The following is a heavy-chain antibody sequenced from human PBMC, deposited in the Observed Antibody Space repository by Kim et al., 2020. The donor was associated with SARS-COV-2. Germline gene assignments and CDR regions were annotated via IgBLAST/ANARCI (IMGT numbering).Heavy chain of an antibody. V-gene: IGHV3-7*03. CDR2: IKKDGSDK. Sequence: GGSLRLSCAASGFTFSNYWMIWVRQAPGKGLEWVANIKKDGSDKYYVDSVKGRFTISRDNAKNSLYLQMNSLRAEDTAVYYCASQASSNWAQYYFDYWGQGTLVTVSS. D-gene: IGHD6-13*01. J-gene: IGHJ4*02. CDR3: ASQASSNWAQYYFDY. CDR1: GFTFSNYW.